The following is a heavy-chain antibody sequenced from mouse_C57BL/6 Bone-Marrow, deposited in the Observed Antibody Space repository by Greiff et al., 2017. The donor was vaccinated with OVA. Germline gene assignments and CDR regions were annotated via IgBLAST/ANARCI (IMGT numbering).Heavy chain of an antibody. CDR3: ARSSYDFLSY. Sequence: VQLQQPGAELVRPGPSVKLSCKASGYTFTSYWMHWVKQRPGQGLEWIGVIDPSDSYTNYNQKFKGKATLTVDTSSSTAYMQLSSLTSEDSAVYYCARSSYDFLSYWGQGTLVTVSA. CDR1: GYTFTSYW. V-gene: IGHV1-59*01. J-gene: IGHJ3*01. D-gene: IGHD6-1*01. CDR2: IDPSDSYT.